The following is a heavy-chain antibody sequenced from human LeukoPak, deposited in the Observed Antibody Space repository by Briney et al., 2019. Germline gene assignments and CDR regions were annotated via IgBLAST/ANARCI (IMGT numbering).Heavy chain of an antibody. CDR3: ARDNSSGYSPI. V-gene: IGHV3-66*01. CDR1: GYTVSNNY. J-gene: IGHJ3*02. D-gene: IGHD3-22*01. CDR2: IYSGGRT. Sequence: GGSLRLSCAVSGYTVSNNYMSWVRQAPGKGLEWVSVIYSGGRTYYADSVKGRFTISKDNSKNTLYLQMNSLRAEDTAMYYCARDNSSGYSPIWGQGTMVTASS.